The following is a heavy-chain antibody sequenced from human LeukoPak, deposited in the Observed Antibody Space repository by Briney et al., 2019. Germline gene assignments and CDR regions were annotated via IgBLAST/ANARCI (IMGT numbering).Heavy chain of an antibody. D-gene: IGHD3-22*01. CDR1: GGTFSSYA. CDR3: ASNSYARSAYCPRDY. J-gene: IGHJ4*02. Sequence: SVKVSCKASGGTFSSYAISWVRQAPGQGLEWMGGIIPIFGTANYAQKFQGRVTITADESTSTAYMELSSLRSEDTAVYYCASNSYARSAYCPRDYWGQVTLATVAS. CDR2: IIPIFGTA. V-gene: IGHV1-69*13.